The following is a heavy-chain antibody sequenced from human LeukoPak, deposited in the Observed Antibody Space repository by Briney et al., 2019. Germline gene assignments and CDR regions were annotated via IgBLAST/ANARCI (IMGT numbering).Heavy chain of an antibody. J-gene: IGHJ4*02. CDR3: ARELWFGGYFFDY. CDR2: IKHDGSEK. Sequence: PGGPLRLSCAASGFTFSNSWMTWVRQAPGKGLEWVANIKHDGSEKYYVDSVKGRFTISRDNAKNSLYLQMNSLRAEDTAVYYCARELWFGGYFFDYWGQGTLVTVSS. CDR1: GFTFSNSW. V-gene: IGHV3-7*01. D-gene: IGHD3-10*01.